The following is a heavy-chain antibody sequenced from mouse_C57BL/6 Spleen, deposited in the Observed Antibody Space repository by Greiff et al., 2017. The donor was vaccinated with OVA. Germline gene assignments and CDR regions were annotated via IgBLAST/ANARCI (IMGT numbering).Heavy chain of an antibody. D-gene: IGHD1-3*01. Sequence: EVKLLESGPGLVKPSQTVFLTCTVTGISITTGNYRWSWIRQFPGNKLEWIGYIYYSGTITYNPSLTSRTPITSDTPKIQFFLEMNSLTAEDTATYYCARYIRRYFDVWGTGTTVTVSS. CDR2: IYYSGTI. J-gene: IGHJ1*03. CDR1: GISITTGNYR. V-gene: IGHV3-5*01. CDR3: ARYIRRYFDV.